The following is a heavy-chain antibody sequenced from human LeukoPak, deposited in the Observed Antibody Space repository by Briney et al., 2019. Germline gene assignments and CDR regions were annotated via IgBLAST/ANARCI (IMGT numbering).Heavy chain of an antibody. CDR2: IYYSGST. J-gene: IGHJ4*02. V-gene: IGHV4-39*01. D-gene: IGHD6-6*01. CDR1: GGSISSSNYY. Sequence: PPETLSLTCTVSGGSISSSNYYWDWIRQPPGKGLEWIGSIYYSGSTYYNPSLKSRVTISVDTSKNQFSLKLSSVTAADTAVYYCARHRGRSSNFDYWGQGALITVSS. CDR3: ARHRGRSSNFDY.